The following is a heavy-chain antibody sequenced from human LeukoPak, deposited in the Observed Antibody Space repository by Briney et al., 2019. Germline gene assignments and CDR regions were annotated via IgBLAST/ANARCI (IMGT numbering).Heavy chain of an antibody. V-gene: IGHV3-7*03. J-gene: IGHJ5*02. CDR2: IKQDGSEK. CDR3: ARILVVAATWWFDP. CDR1: GFTFSSYW. Sequence: GGSLRLSCAASGFTFSSYWMSWVRQAPGKGLEWVANIKQDGSEKYYVDSVKGRFTIPRDNAKNSLYLQMNSLRAEDTAVYYCARILVVAATWWFDPWGQGTLVTVSS. D-gene: IGHD2-15*01.